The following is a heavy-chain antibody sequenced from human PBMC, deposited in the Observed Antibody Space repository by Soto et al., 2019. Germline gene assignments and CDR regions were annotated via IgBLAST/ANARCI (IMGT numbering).Heavy chain of an antibody. J-gene: IGHJ4*02. D-gene: IGHD6-6*01. Sequence: GGSLRLSCADSGFTFSSYGMHWVRQARGKGLEWVAVISYDGSNKYYADSVKGRFTISRDNSKNALYLQMNSLRAEDTAVYYCAKGEKAPALYSSSRPFDYWGQGTLVTVSS. CDR2: ISYDGSNK. CDR3: AKGEKAPALYSSSRPFDY. V-gene: IGHV3-30*18. CDR1: GFTFSSYG.